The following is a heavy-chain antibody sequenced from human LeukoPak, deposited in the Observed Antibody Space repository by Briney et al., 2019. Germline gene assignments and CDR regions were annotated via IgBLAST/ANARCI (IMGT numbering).Heavy chain of an antibody. V-gene: IGHV1-69*05. Sequence: PSVKVSCKASGRTFSSYPISWVRHAPGQGLEWMGGIIPIFGTANYAQKFQGRLTITTDEPTSTAYTELRSLRSEDTAVYYGANSYCSSTSCYLSWLDPWGEGSLVTVSS. D-gene: IGHD2-2*01. CDR3: ANSYCSSTSCYLSWLDP. J-gene: IGHJ5*02. CDR2: IIPIFGTA. CDR1: GRTFSSYP.